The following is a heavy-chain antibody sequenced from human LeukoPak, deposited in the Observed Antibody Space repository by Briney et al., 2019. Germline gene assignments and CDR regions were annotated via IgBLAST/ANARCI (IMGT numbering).Heavy chain of an antibody. CDR1: GFTFSSYA. J-gene: IGHJ4*02. D-gene: IGHD3-9*01. Sequence: PGGSLRLSCAASGFTFSSYAMSWVRQVPGKGLDWVSAIRGSGGTTYYADSVKGRFTISRDNSKNTLYLQMNSLRAEDTAVFFFEQKAAYDILTGYYSSTYFDYWGQGTLVTVSS. CDR2: IRGSGGTT. CDR3: EQKAAYDILTGYYSSTYFDY. V-gene: IGHV3-23*01.